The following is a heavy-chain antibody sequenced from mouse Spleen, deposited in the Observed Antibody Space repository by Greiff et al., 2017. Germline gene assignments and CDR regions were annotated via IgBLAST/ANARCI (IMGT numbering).Heavy chain of an antibody. CDR2: IWSGGST. CDR3: ARVGTGTVYFDY. J-gene: IGHJ2*01. V-gene: IGHV2-2*02. Sequence: VQLQESGPGLVAPSQSLSITCPVSGFSLTSYGVHWVRQSPGKGLEWLGVIWSGGSTDYNAAFISGLSISKDNSKSQVFFKMNSLQANDTAIYYCARVGTGTVYFDYWGQGTTLTVSS. D-gene: IGHD4-1*01. CDR1: GFSLTSYG.